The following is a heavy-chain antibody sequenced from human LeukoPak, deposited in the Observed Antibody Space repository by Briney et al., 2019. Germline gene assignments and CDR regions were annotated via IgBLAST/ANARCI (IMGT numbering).Heavy chain of an antibody. Sequence: GGSLRLSCAASGFTFSSYDMHWVRQATGKGLEWVSAIGTAGDTYYPGSVKGRFTISRDNSKNTLYLQMNSLRAEDTAVYYCAKVGYYDILTGYPPFYYMDVWGKGTTVTISS. V-gene: IGHV3-13*01. CDR1: GFTFSSYD. J-gene: IGHJ6*03. CDR3: AKVGYYDILTGYPPFYYMDV. CDR2: IGTAGDT. D-gene: IGHD3-9*01.